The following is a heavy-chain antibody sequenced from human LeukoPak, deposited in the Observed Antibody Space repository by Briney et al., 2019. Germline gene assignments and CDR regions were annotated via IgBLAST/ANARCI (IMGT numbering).Heavy chain of an antibody. V-gene: IGHV5-51*01. D-gene: IGHD6-19*01. J-gene: IGHJ4*02. Sequence: GESLKISCKGSGYSFACYWIGWVRETREKGLWRVWIIYPGDSATRYSPSFQGQVTISADKSLSTAYLQWSSLKASDTAMYYGARLGYSSGWNYFDYWGQGTLVTVSS. CDR3: ARLGYSSGWNYFDY. CDR1: GYSFACYW. CDR2: IYPGDSAT.